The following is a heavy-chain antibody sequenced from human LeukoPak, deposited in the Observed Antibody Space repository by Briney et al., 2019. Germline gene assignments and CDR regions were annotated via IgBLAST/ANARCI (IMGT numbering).Heavy chain of an antibody. V-gene: IGHV3-48*02. CDR3: ARGHNDAFDI. J-gene: IGHJ3*02. CDR2: ISSSTSTI. Sequence: GSLRLSCAASGFTFSNYWMHWVRQAPGKGLEWVSYISSSTSTIYYADSVKGRFTISRDNAKNSLCLQMNSLRDEDTAVYYCARGHNDAFDIWGQGTMVTVSS. CDR1: GFTFSNYW.